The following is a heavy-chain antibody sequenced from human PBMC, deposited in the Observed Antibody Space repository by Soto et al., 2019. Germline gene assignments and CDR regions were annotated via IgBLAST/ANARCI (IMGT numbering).Heavy chain of an antibody. CDR1: GFTFSNYA. V-gene: IGHV3-23*01. CDR3: ARERLVPAAMAEFDY. J-gene: IGHJ4*02. Sequence: GGSLRLSCAASGFTFSNYAMSWVRQAPGKGLEWVSGISGSGGTTYYADSVKGRFTISRDNSKNTLYLQMNSLRAEDTAVYYCARERLVPAAMAEFDYWGQGTLVTVSS. D-gene: IGHD2-2*01. CDR2: ISGSGGTT.